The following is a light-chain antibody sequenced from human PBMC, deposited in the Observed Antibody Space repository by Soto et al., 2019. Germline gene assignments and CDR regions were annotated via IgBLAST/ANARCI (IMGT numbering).Light chain of an antibody. CDR1: QSVSSY. CDR2: DAS. CDR3: QQRSNWPVT. Sequence: EIVLTQSPATLSLSPGERATLSCRASQSVSSYLAWYQQKPGQAPRLLIYDASNRASGIPARFSGGGSGTAVTLSISSLEPEDFAVYYCQQRSNWPVTFGHGTKVDIK. J-gene: IGKJ1*01. V-gene: IGKV3-11*01.